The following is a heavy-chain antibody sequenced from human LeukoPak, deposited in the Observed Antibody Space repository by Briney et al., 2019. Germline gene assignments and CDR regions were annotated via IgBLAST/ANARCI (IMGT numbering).Heavy chain of an antibody. V-gene: IGHV3-23*01. CDR2: MSASGAAT. CDR3: ANEKSRQLVQDY. D-gene: IGHD6-13*01. CDR1: GFPFSSYA. Sequence: TGGSLRLSCAASGFPFSSYAMSWVRQAPGKGLEWVSRMSASGAATYYADSVKGRFTISRDTSKNTLYLQMNSLSAEDTAVYYCANEKSRQLVQDYWGQGTLVTVSS. J-gene: IGHJ4*01.